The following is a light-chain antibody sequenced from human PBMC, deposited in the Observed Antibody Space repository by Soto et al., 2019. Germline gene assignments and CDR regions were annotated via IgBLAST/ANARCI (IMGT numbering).Light chain of an antibody. Sequence: DRQVRQSPSTLSASIGDRVTITCRASQSISSWLAWFQQKPGKAPKLLIYKASSLESGVPSRFSGSASGTEFTLTISSLQPDDVATYYCQQYNSYPWTFGQGTKVDIK. J-gene: IGKJ1*01. CDR3: QQYNSYPWT. V-gene: IGKV1-5*03. CDR1: QSISSW. CDR2: KAS.